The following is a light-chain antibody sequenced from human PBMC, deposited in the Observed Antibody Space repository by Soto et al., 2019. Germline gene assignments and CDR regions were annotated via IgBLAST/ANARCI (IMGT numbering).Light chain of an antibody. J-gene: IGKJ5*01. CDR2: DAS. V-gene: IGKV3-11*01. Sequence: EIVLTQSPAPLSLSPGERATLSCRASQSVSSYLAWYQQKPGQAPRLLIYDASNRATGIPARFSGSGSGTDFTLTISSLEPEDFAVYYCQQRSNWPPTFGQGTRLEMK. CDR3: QQRSNWPPT. CDR1: QSVSSY.